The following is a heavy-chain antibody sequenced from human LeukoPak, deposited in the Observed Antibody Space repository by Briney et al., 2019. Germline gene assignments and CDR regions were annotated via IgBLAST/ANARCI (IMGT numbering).Heavy chain of an antibody. V-gene: IGHV3-11*01. J-gene: IGHJ4*02. CDR3: ARYYYDSSGYYYIDY. CDR1: GLTFSDYY. CDR2: ISSSGSTI. Sequence: PGGSLRLSCAAFGLTFSDYYMSWIRQAPGKGLEWVSYISSSGSTIYYADSVKGRFTISRDNAKNSLYLQMNSLRAEDTAVYYCARYYYDSSGYYYIDYGGQGTLVTVSS. D-gene: IGHD3-22*01.